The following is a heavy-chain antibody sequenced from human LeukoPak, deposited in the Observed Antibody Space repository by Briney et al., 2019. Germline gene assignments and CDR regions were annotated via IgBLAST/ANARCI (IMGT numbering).Heavy chain of an antibody. CDR3: ARRYSSSWSGFDP. J-gene: IGHJ5*02. CDR2: IKQDGSEK. V-gene: IGHV3-7*04. Sequence: GGSLRLSCAASGFSFSSYWMSWVRQAPGKGLEGVANIKQDGSEKYYVDSVKGRFTISRDNAKNSLYLQMNSLRAEDTAVYYCARRYSSSWSGFDPWGQGTLVTVSS. CDR1: GFSFSSYW. D-gene: IGHD6-13*01.